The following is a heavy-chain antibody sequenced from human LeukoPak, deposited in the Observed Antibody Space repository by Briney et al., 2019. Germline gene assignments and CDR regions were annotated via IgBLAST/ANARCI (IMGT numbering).Heavy chain of an antibody. CDR1: GFTFDDYG. CDR3: ARHRRAGHWYFDL. D-gene: IGHD3-16*02. J-gene: IGHJ2*01. V-gene: IGHV3-20*04. CDR2: INWIGGIT. Sequence: PGGSLRLSCAASGFTFDDYGMSWVRQAPGKGLEWVSAINWIGGITNYVDSVKGRFTISRDNAKNSLYLQMSSPRAEDTALYYCARHRRAGHWYFDLWGRGTRVTVSS.